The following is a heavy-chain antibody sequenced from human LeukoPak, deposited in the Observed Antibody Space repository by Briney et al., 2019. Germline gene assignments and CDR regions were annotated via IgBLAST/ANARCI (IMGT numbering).Heavy chain of an antibody. D-gene: IGHD5-24*01. CDR2: IYTSGST. CDR1: GGSLSSGSYY. J-gene: IGHJ4*02. CDR3: ASTPQRWLQLFDY. V-gene: IGHV4-61*02. Sequence: SETLSLTCTVSGGSLSSGSYYWSWIRQPAGKRLEWIGRIYTSGSTNYNPSLKSRVTISVDTSKNQFSLKLSSVTAADTAVYYCASTPQRWLQLFDYWGQGTLVTVSS.